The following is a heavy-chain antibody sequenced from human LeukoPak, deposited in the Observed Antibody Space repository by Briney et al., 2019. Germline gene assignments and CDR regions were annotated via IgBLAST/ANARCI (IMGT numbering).Heavy chain of an antibody. Sequence: PGGSLRLSCAASGFTFSSYSMNWVRQAPGKGLEWVSYISSSSSTIYCADSVKGRFTISRDNAKNSLYLQMNSLRAEDTAVYYCARGGGSFDWFIKAPSSRSPYAFDIWGQGTMVTVSS. V-gene: IGHV3-48*01. CDR3: ARGGGSFDWFIKAPSSRSPYAFDI. CDR2: ISSSSSTI. J-gene: IGHJ3*02. D-gene: IGHD3-9*01. CDR1: GFTFSSYS.